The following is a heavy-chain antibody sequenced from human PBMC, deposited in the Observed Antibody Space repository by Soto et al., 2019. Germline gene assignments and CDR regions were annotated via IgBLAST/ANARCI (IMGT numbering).Heavy chain of an antibody. CDR2: ISSSGSTI. D-gene: IGHD6-13*01. CDR3: TRDASRDSSARGWFDP. J-gene: IGHJ5*02. V-gene: IGHV3-11*04. CDR1: GFIFSDYY. Sequence: PGGSLRLSCAASGFIFSDYYMSWIRQAPGKGLEWVSYISSSGSTIWYAESVKGRFTISRDNAKNSLHLQMNSLRAEDTAVYYCTRDASRDSSARGWFDPWGPGTLVTVSS.